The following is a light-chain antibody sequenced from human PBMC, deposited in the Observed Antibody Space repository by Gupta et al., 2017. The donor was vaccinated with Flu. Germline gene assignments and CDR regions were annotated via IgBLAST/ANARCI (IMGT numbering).Light chain of an antibody. CDR1: QSLLSSDGNTY. CDR3: AQGTHWPPT. V-gene: IGKV2-30*01. CDR2: KVS. Sequence: DVVMTQSPLSLAVTLGQPASISCRSSQSLLSSDGNTYLCWFQQRPGQSPRRLICKVSNRDSGVPDRFSGSGSGTDSTRKISRVEAEDVGVYYCAQGTHWPPTFGQGTKLEIK. J-gene: IGKJ2*01.